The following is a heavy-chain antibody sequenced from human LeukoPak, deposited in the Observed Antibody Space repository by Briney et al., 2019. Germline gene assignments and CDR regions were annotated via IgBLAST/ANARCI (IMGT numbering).Heavy chain of an antibody. J-gene: IGHJ4*02. CDR3: AKADSSGYPSENYFDY. V-gene: IGHV3-43*02. D-gene: IGHD3-22*01. CDR1: GFTFDDYA. CDR2: ISGDGGST. Sequence: GGSLRLSCAASGFTFDDYAMHWVRQAPGKGLEWVSLISGDGGSTYYADSVKGRFTISRDNSKNSLYLQMNSLGTEDTALYYCAKADSSGYPSENYFDYWGQGTLVTVSS.